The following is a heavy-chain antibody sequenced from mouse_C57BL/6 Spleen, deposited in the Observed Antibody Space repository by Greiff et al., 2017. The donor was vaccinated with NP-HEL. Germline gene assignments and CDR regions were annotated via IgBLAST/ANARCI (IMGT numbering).Heavy chain of an antibody. Sequence: DVMLVESGGGLVKPGGSLKLSCAASGFTFSDYGMHWVRQAPEKGLEWVAYISSGSSTIYYADTVKGRFTISRDNAKNTLFLQMTSLRSEDTAMYYCARVFITTVVPYAMDYWGQGTSVTVSS. D-gene: IGHD1-1*01. CDR1: GFTFSDYG. CDR3: ARVFITTVVPYAMDY. CDR2: ISSGSSTI. V-gene: IGHV5-17*01. J-gene: IGHJ4*01.